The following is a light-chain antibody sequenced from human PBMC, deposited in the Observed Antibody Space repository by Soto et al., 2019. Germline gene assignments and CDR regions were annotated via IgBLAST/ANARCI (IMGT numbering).Light chain of an antibody. CDR3: SSYTSISTLV. J-gene: IGLJ1*01. CDR1: SSDVGGYNY. Sequence: QSALTQPASVSGSPGQSITISCTGTSSDVGGYNYVSWYQQHPGKAPKLMIYEVRNRPSGVSTRFSGSKSGYTASLTISGLQAEDEADYYCSSYTSISTLVFGTGTKLTVL. CDR2: EVR. V-gene: IGLV2-14*01.